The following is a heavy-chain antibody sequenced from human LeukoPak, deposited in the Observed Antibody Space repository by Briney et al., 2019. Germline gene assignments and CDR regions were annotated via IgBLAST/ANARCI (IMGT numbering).Heavy chain of an antibody. D-gene: IGHD7-27*01. Sequence: PGGSLRLSSAASGFTFSTYAMSWVRQAPGKGLEWGSVISGSGGSTYYADSVKGRFTISRDNSKNTLYLQMNSLSAEDTAVYYCAKYAASLGFDYWGQGILVTVSS. CDR2: ISGSGGST. J-gene: IGHJ4*02. CDR3: AKYAASLGFDY. CDR1: GFTFSTYA. V-gene: IGHV3-23*01.